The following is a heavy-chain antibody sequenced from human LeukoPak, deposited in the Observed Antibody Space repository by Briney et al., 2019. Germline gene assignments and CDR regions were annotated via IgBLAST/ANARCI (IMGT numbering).Heavy chain of an antibody. CDR1: GGPISSYY. Sequence: SETLSLTCTVSGGPISSYYWSWIRQPPGKGLEWIGNIYYSGSTNYNPSLKSRVTISVDTSKNQFSLKLSSVTAADTAVYYCTRGSIAYYYMDVWGKGTTVTISS. D-gene: IGHD3-22*01. CDR2: IYYSGST. V-gene: IGHV4-59*01. J-gene: IGHJ6*03. CDR3: TRGSIAYYYMDV.